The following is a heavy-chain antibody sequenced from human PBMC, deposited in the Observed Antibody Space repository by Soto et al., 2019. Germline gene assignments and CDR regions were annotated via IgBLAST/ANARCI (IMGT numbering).Heavy chain of an antibody. CDR2: INGDGSRT. J-gene: IGHJ4*02. CDR3: ARLSNSATPLDC. CDR1: GFTFSSSW. V-gene: IGHV3-74*01. Sequence: EVQLAESGGGLVQPGGSLRLSCAASGFTFSSSWMHWVRQPPGKGPVWVSGINGDGSRTSYADSVKGRFTISRDNAKNTLYLQVNSLRAEDTAVYYCARLSNSATPLDCWGQGTLVTVSS.